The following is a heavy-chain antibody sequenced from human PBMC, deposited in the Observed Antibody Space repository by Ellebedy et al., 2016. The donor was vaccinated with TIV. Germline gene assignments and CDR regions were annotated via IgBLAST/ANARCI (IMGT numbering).Heavy chain of an antibody. CDR1: GYSFTSYY. Sequence: AASVKVSCKASGYSFTSYYMHWVRQAPGQGLEWMGIINPSGGSTNYAQKFRGRVTMTRDTSTSTVYMELSSLRSEDTAIYYSARPKHTDSGWYGGNWFDPWGQGTLVTVSS. D-gene: IGHD6-19*01. J-gene: IGHJ5*02. CDR3: ARPKHTDSGWYGGNWFDP. CDR2: INPSGGST. V-gene: IGHV1-46*01.